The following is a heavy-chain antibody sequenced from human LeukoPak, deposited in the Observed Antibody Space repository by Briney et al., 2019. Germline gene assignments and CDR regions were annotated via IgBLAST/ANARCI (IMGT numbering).Heavy chain of an antibody. CDR1: GFTFSNHA. V-gene: IGHV3-23*01. Sequence: GGSLRLSCAASGFTFSNHAMSWVRQARGKALQWVAVISGGGRTTEYEDFVKGRFTISRDNSKNTLSLQMNSLTVEDTAVYFCAKNVVVKRYIDFWGQGTLVTVSS. J-gene: IGHJ4*02. CDR3: AKNVVVKRYIDF. CDR2: ISGGGRTT. D-gene: IGHD2-15*01.